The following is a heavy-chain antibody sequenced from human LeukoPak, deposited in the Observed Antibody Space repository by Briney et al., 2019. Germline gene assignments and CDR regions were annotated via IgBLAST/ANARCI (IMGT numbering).Heavy chain of an antibody. CDR3: ARDRGYTQDY. V-gene: IGHV3-7*01. J-gene: IGHJ4*02. D-gene: IGHD5-12*01. Sequence: GGSLRLSCAASGFTFSNYWMSWVRQAPGKGLEWVANIKRDGSEKYYVDSVKGRFTISRDNAKNTLYLQMNSLRAEDTAVYYCARDRGYTQDYWGQGTLVTVSS. CDR1: GFTFSNYW. CDR2: IKRDGSEK.